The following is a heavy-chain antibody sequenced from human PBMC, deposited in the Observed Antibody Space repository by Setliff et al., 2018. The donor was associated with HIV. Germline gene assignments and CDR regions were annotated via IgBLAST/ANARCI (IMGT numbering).Heavy chain of an antibody. CDR3: TPYLATGTSNFDY. V-gene: IGHV3-15*01. CDR2: IKSKENGETI. J-gene: IGHJ4*02. CDR1: GMSFSNAW. D-gene: IGHD1-1*01. Sequence: GGSLRLSCAASGMSFSNAWMSWVRQVPGKGLEWLGRIKSKENGETIDYGAPVKGRVTISRDDSKNTLYLQLNSLQNEDTAVYYCTPYLATGTSNFDYWGQGTLVTVSS.